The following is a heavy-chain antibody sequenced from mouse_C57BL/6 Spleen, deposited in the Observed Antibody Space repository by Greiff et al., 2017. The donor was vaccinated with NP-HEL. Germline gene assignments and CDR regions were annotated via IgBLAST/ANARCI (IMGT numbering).Heavy chain of an antibody. CDR3: ARWCTRGIYGASYPMDY. Sequence: VQLQESGPELVKPGASVKISCKASGYAFSSSWMNWVKQRPGKGLEWIGRIYPGDGDTNYNGKFKGKATLTADKSSSTAYMQLSSLTSEDSAVYFCARWCTRGIYGASYPMDYWGQGTSVTVSS. J-gene: IGHJ4*01. D-gene: IGHD3-3*01. CDR2: IYPGDGDT. V-gene: IGHV1-82*01. CDR1: GYAFSSSW.